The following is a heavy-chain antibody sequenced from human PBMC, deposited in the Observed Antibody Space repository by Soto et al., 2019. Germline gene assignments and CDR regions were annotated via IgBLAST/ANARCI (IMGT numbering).Heavy chain of an antibody. CDR2: ISGRGGNT. CDR3: AKAGCSGGTCYLYYLDY. Sequence: PGGSLRLSCAASGFTFSNYAMGWVRQAPGKXLEWVSTISGRGGNTYYADSVKGRFTISRDNSRNTLYLQMDSLRVEDSAVYSCAKAGCSGGTCYLYYLDYWGQGALVTVSS. J-gene: IGHJ4*02. CDR1: GFTFSNYA. D-gene: IGHD2-15*01. V-gene: IGHV3-23*01.